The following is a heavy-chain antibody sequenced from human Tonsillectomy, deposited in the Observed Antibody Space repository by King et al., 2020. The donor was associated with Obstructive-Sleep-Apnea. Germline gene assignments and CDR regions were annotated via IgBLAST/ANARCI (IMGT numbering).Heavy chain of an antibody. CDR1: GYTFTGYY. D-gene: IGHD1-26*01. Sequence: VQLVESGAEXKKPGASVKVSCKASGYTFTGYYIHWVRQAPGQGLEWMGWINPNSGGTNYAQKFQGWVTMTRGTSISTAYMELSRLTSDDTAVYYCARDSPVVGAAGTFDYWGQGTLVTVSS. CDR2: INPNSGGT. J-gene: IGHJ4*02. CDR3: ARDSPVVGAAGTFDY. V-gene: IGHV1-2*04.